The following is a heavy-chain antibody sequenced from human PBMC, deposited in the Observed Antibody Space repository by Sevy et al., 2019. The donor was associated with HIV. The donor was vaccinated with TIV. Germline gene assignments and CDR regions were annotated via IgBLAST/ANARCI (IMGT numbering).Heavy chain of an antibody. D-gene: IGHD3-22*01. CDR2: INSGGGST. CDR1: GFTFTEFV. V-gene: IGHV3-23*01. J-gene: IGHJ4*02. CDR3: AKDVVGGYYDSSGYSDH. Sequence: GGSLRLSCAASGFTFTEFVMSWVRQAPGKGLQWVSTINSGGGSTYYADSVKGRFTISRDNSQNTLDLQMNSLRAEDTAVYYCAKDVVGGYYDSSGYSDHWGQGTLVTVSS.